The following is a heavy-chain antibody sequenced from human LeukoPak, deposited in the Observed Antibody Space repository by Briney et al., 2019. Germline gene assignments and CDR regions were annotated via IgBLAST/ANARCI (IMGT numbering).Heavy chain of an antibody. D-gene: IGHD5-18*01. Sequence: SQTLSLTCAISVDSVSTNSATLNWIRQSPSRGLEWLGRTYYRSKWYNDYAVSVKSRITINPDTSKNQFSLQLNSVTPEDTAVYYCASGHTAIVTWGQGTLVTVSS. CDR1: VDSVSTNSAT. J-gene: IGHJ4*02. V-gene: IGHV6-1*01. CDR3: ASGHTAIVT. CDR2: TYYRSKWYN.